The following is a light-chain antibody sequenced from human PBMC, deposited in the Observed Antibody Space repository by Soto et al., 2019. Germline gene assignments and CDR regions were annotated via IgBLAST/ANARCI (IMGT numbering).Light chain of an antibody. CDR2: DNN. CDR3: ATWDGSLPGEV. J-gene: IGLJ2*01. CDR1: SSNIGHNY. Sequence: QSVLTQSPSVSAAPGQTVTISCSGSSSNIGHNYVSWYQQLPGTAPKLLIYDNNKRPSGIPDRFSGSKSVTSGTLDITGLQTGDEAEYYCATWDGSLPGEVFGGGTKLTVL. V-gene: IGLV1-51*01.